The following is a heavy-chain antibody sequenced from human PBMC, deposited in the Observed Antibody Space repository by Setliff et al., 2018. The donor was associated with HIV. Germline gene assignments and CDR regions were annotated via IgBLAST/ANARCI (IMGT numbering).Heavy chain of an antibody. V-gene: IGHV3-48*03. Sequence: GGSLRLSCAASGFIFSSYEMNWVRQAPGKGLEWISYISRGGRTKYYADSVKGRFTISRDNAKNSLYLQMNSLRAEDTTIYYCARVPVMATITYWYFDLWGRGTLVTVSS. CDR2: ISRGGRTK. J-gene: IGHJ2*01. D-gene: IGHD5-12*01. CDR1: GFIFSSYE. CDR3: ARVPVMATITYWYFDL.